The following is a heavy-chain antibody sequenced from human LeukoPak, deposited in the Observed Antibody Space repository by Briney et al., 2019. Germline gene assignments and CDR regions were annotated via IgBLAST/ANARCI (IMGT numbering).Heavy chain of an antibody. V-gene: IGHV3-21*01. Sequence: GGSLRLSCAASGFTFSSYSMNWVRQAPGKGLEWVSSISSSSSYIYYADSVKGRFTISRDNAKNSLYLQMNSLRAEDTAVYYCARHDYVWGSYRFPRGWGQGTLVTVSS. CDR3: ARHDYVWGSYRFPRG. D-gene: IGHD3-16*02. CDR2: ISSSSSYI. J-gene: IGHJ4*02. CDR1: GFTFSSYS.